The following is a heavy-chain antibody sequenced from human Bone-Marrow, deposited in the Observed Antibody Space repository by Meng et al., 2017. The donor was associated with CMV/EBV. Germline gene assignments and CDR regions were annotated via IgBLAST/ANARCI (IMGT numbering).Heavy chain of an antibody. V-gene: IGHV3-21*01. CDR1: GFTFSSYS. Sequence: GGSLRLSCAASGFTFSSYSMNWVRQAPGKGLEWVSSISSSSSYIYYADSVKGRFTISRDNAKNSLYLQMNSLRAEDTAVYYCARFASAGSKPGTIFGVELPDAFDIWVQGTMVTVSS. J-gene: IGHJ3*02. D-gene: IGHD3-3*01. CDR3: ARFASAGSKPGTIFGVELPDAFDI. CDR2: ISSSSSYI.